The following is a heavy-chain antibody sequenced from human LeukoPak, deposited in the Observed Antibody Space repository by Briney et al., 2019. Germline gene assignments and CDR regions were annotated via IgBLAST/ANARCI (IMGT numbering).Heavy chain of an antibody. V-gene: IGHV3-30*04. CDR1: GFTLSSYS. Sequence: PGGSLRLSCAASGFTLSSYSMHWVRQAPGKGLEWVAVISYDGKKRFYADSVKGRFTISRDNSKNTVDLQMNSLRPEDMAVYYCARDWGYDSGTYCVYWGQGTLSPSPQ. J-gene: IGHJ4*02. CDR2: ISYDGKKR. D-gene: IGHD3-10*01. CDR3: ARDWGYDSGTYCVY.